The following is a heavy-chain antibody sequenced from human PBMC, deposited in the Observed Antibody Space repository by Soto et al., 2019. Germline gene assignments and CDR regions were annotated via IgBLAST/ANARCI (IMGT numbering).Heavy chain of an antibody. CDR2: IIPIFGTA. CDR3: ARGYGSGSYYPLRFDY. V-gene: IGHV1-69*13. D-gene: IGHD3-10*01. CDR1: GGTFSSYA. J-gene: IGHJ4*02. Sequence: GASVKVSCKASGGTFSSYAISWVRQAPGQGLGWMGGIIPIFGTANYAQKFQGRVTITADESTSTAYMELSSLRSEDTAVYYCARGYGSGSYYPLRFDYWGQGTPVTVSS.